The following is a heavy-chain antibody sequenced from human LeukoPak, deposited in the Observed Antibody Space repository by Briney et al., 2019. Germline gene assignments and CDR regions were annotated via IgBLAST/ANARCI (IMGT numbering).Heavy chain of an antibody. D-gene: IGHD2-21*02. CDR2: IYTCGTK. Sequence: PGGSLRLSCAVSGFSVSSNNVYWVRQAPGKGLEWVSVIYTCGTKYYADSVKGRFTISRDNSKNTLFLQMNSLRAEDTAVYYCASCRQAPYCGGDCSLDYWGQGTLVTVSS. V-gene: IGHV3-66*03. CDR1: GFSVSSNN. J-gene: IGHJ4*02. CDR3: ASCRQAPYCGGDCSLDY.